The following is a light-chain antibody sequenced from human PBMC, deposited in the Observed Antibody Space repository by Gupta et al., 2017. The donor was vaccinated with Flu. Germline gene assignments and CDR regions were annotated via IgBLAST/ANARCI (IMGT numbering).Light chain of an antibody. V-gene: IGLV3-21*02. Sequence: SYVLTQPPSVSVAPGQTARITCGGDNIRTKTVHWYRQRPGPAPVLVVYDDSARPSGIPGRLSGSNSGNTATLTISRGEAGDEADYYCQVWDSGSDHEVFGGGTKLTVL. CDR1: NIRTKT. CDR3: QVWDSGSDHEV. J-gene: IGLJ3*02. CDR2: DDS.